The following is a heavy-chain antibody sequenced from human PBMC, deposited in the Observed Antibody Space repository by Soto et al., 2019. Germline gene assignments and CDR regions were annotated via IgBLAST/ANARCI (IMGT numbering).Heavy chain of an antibody. D-gene: IGHD3-3*01. CDR3: ARGFWSGYARDYYYYGMDV. CDR2: IWYDGSNK. J-gene: IGHJ6*02. CDR1: GFTFSSYG. V-gene: IGHV3-33*01. Sequence: GGSLRLSCAASGFTFSSYGMHWVRQAPGKGLEWVAVIWYDGSNKYYADSVKGRFTISRDNSKNTLYLQMNSLRAEDTAVYYCARGFWSGYARDYYYYGMDVWGQGTTVTVSS.